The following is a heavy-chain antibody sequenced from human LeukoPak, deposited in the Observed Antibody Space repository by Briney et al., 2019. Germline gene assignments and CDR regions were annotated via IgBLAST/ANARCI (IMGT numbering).Heavy chain of an antibody. Sequence: TGGSLRLSCAASGFTFSSYWMSWVRQAPGKGLEWVANIKQDGSEKYYVDSVKGRSTISRDNAKNSLYLQMNSLRAEDTAVYYCARESGLSLWDGDYYHYYYYGMDVWGQGTTVTVSS. V-gene: IGHV3-7*03. CDR3: ARESGLSLWDGDYYHYYYYGMDV. J-gene: IGHJ6*02. D-gene: IGHD4-17*01. CDR1: GFTFSSYW. CDR2: IKQDGSEK.